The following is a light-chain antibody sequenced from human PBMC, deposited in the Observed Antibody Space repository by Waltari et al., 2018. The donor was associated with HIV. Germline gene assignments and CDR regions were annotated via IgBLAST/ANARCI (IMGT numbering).Light chain of an antibody. V-gene: IGLV2-14*01. CDR1: SSDAGGYNF. CDR2: DVS. CDR3: SSYTSSSTPV. Sequence: QSALTQPASVSGSPGQSITISCTGTSSDAGGYNFVSWYQQHPGKAPKLMIYDVSYRPSGVSNRFSGSKSGNTASLTISGLQAEDEADYYCSSYTSSSTPVFGGGTKLTVL. J-gene: IGLJ3*02.